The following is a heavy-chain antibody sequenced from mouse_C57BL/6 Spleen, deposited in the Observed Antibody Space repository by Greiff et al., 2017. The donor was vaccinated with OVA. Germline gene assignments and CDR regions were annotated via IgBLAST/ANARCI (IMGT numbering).Heavy chain of an antibody. CDR2: ISDGGSYT. Sequence: EVNLVESGGGLVKPGGSLKLSCAASGFTFSSYAMSWVRQTPEKRLEWVATISDGGSYTYYPDNVKGRFTISRDNAKNNLYLQMSHLKSEDTAMYYCARDRIFDYWGQGTTLTVSS. CDR3: ARDRIFDY. V-gene: IGHV5-4*01. J-gene: IGHJ2*01. CDR1: GFTFSSYA.